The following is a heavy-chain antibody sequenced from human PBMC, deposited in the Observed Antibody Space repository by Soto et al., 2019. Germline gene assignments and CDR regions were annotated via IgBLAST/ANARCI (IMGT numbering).Heavy chain of an antibody. V-gene: IGHV3-11*01. D-gene: IGHD1-26*01. CDR1: GFTFSDYY. Sequence: PGGSLILSCAASGFTFSDYYMSWIRQAPGKGLEWVSYISSSGSTIYYADAVKGRFTISRDNAKNSLYLQMNSLRAEDTAVYYCASGQVGFRKRWFDPWGQGTLVTVSS. CDR2: ISSSGSTI. J-gene: IGHJ5*02. CDR3: ASGQVGFRKRWFDP.